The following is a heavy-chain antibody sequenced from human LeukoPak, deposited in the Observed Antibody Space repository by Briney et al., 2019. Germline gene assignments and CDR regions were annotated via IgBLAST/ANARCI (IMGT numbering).Heavy chain of an antibody. CDR3: ARAGPGSGWYFDY. Sequence: ASVKVSCKASGYDFTRVGITWVRRAPAQGLEWMGWISPYNGNTRYAQKFQGRVAMTTDTSTTTAYMELRGLRFNDTAVYYCARAGPGSGWYFDYWGQGTLVTVSS. CDR1: GYDFTRVG. D-gene: IGHD6-19*01. J-gene: IGHJ4*02. CDR2: ISPYNGNT. V-gene: IGHV1-18*01.